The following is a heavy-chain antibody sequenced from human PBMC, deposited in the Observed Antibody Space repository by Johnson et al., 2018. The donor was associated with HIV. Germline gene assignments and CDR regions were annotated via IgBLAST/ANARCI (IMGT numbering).Heavy chain of an antibody. Sequence: VQLVESGGGLVQPGGSLRLSCAASGFTFSSYDMHWVRQATGKGLEWVSAIGTAGDTYYPGSVKGRFTISRENAKNSLYLQMNSLRVEDTAVYYCASLGGLDAAFDIWGQGTMVTVSS. D-gene: IGHD3-10*01. CDR3: ASLGGLDAAFDI. V-gene: IGHV3-13*01. CDR1: GFTFSSYD. CDR2: IGTAGDT. J-gene: IGHJ3*02.